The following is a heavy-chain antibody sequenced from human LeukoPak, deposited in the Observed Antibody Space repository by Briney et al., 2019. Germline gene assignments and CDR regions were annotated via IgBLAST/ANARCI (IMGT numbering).Heavy chain of an antibody. CDR2: INHGRNA. V-gene: IGHV4-34*01. Sequence: SETLSLTCAVYGGSFSGYFWSWVRQSPGKGLEWIGEINHGRNANYNPSLKSRVTISVDTSNKQLSPNMTSVTAADTAVYYCARSPLHSGDYRFDLWGQGTLVTVSS. D-gene: IGHD4-17*01. CDR1: GGSFSGYF. CDR3: ARSPLHSGDYRFDL. J-gene: IGHJ4*02.